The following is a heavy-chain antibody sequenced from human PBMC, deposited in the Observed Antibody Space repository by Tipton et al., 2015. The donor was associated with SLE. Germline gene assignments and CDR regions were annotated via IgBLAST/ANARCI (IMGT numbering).Heavy chain of an antibody. D-gene: IGHD2-2*01. CDR1: GYTFTSYG. J-gene: IGHJ4*02. CDR3: ARECSGTGCHDD. V-gene: IGHV1-18*01. Sequence: QLVQSGAEVKKPGASVKVSCKASGYTFTSYGVSWVRQAPGQGLEWMGWINTYNDNTKYAQKFQDRVTMTTDTSTSTAYMELRSLRSDDTAVYYCARECSGTGCHDDWGQGTLVTVSS. CDR2: INTYNDNT.